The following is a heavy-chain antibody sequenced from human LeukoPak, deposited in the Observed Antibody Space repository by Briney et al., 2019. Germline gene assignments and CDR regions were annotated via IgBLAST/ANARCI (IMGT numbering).Heavy chain of an antibody. CDR1: GFTFSSYA. CDR3: VKGASSSSGLDC. CDR2: ISTHGGST. V-gene: IGHV3-64D*09. Sequence: GGSLRLSCSASGFTFSSYAMHWVRQAPGKGLEYVSAISTHGGSTYYADSVKGRFTISRDNSKNTLYLQMSSLRAEDTAVYYCVKGASSSSGLDCWGQGTLVTVSS. D-gene: IGHD6-19*01. J-gene: IGHJ4*02.